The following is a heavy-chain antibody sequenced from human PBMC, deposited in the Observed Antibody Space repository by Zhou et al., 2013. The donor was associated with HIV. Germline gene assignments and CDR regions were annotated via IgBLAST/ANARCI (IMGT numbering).Heavy chain of an antibody. J-gene: IGHJ4*02. D-gene: IGHD3-16*01. CDR3: ARFEFIVTFGGVAPNSYHFDN. V-gene: IGHV1-18*01. CDR2: ISAYSGNR. Sequence: QVQLVQSGAEVKKPGASVKVSCMASGNTFTNYGISWVRQAPGQGLEWMGWISAYSGNRNYAQKFQGRVTMTTDTSTSTAYMELRSLRSDDTAVYYCARFEFIVTFGGVAPNSYHFDNWGQGTLITVSS. CDR1: GNTFTNYG.